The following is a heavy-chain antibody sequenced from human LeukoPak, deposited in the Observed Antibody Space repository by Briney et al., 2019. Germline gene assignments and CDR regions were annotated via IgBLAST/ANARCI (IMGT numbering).Heavy chain of an antibody. J-gene: IGHJ4*02. CDR1: GYTFTSYA. CDR2: INAGNGNT. D-gene: IGHD3-22*01. Sequence: ASVKVSCKASGYTFTSYAMHWVRQAPGQRLEWMGWINAGNGNTKYSQKFQGRVTITRDTSASTAYMELSSLRSEDTAVYYCARVEANPYYYDSSGYPDYWGQGTLVTVSS. V-gene: IGHV1-3*01. CDR3: ARVEANPYYYDSSGYPDY.